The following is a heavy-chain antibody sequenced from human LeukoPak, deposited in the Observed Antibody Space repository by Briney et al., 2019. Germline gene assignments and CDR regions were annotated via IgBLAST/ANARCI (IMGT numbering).Heavy chain of an antibody. CDR2: IKSKIDGGTT. Sequence: GGSLRLSCAASGFTFNNAWMSWVRQTPGQGLEWVGRIKSKIDGGTTNYAAPVKGRFTISRDDSKNTLYLQMNSLRAEDTAVYYCAGRDVSGEAGYFFDYWGQGTLVTVSS. CDR3: AGRDVSGEAGYFFDY. D-gene: IGHD5-24*01. CDR1: GFTFNNAW. V-gene: IGHV3-15*01. J-gene: IGHJ4*02.